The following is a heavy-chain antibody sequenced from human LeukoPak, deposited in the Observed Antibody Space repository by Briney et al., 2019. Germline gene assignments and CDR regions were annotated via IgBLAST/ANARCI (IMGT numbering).Heavy chain of an antibody. Sequence: SETLSLTCTVSGGSISSSSYYWGWIRQPPGKGLEWIAEINHSGGTNYNPSLKSRVTISVDRSKNQFSLKLSSVTAADTAVYYCALFEVVVGSTQDFWGQGTLVTVSS. CDR2: INHSGGT. D-gene: IGHD2-15*01. V-gene: IGHV4-39*07. J-gene: IGHJ4*02. CDR3: ALFEVVVGSTQDF. CDR1: GGSISSSSYY.